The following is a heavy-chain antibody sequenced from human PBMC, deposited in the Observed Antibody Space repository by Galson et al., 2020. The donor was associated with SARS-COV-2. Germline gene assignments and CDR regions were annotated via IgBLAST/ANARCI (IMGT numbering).Heavy chain of an antibody. CDR1: GFTFSLYA. J-gene: IGHJ1*01. D-gene: IGHD3-3*01. CDR2: VSGTGLGT. V-gene: IGHV3-23*01. CDR3: AKDYYNFWGETYYATEYFQE. Sequence: GESLRLSCAASGFTFSLYAMTWVRQAPGRGLQWVASVSGTGLGTFYTDSVKGRLTTSRDNSKNTLHLQMNSLRAEDTAIYYCAKDYYNFWGETYYATEYFQEWGQGTLVTVSS.